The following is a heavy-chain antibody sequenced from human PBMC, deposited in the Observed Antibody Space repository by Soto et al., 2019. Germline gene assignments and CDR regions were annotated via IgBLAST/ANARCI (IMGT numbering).Heavy chain of an antibody. V-gene: IGHV3-9*01. D-gene: IGHD1-26*01. CDR3: AKSNSGTYGGLDY. CDR2: ITWNSGSI. J-gene: IGHJ4*02. CDR1: GFTFDDYA. Sequence: PGGSLRLSCAASGFTFDDYAMHWVRQAPGKGLEWVSFITWNSGSIGYADSVKGRFTISRDNAKNSLCLQVNSLRAEDTALYYCAKSNSGTYGGLDYWGQGTLVTVSS.